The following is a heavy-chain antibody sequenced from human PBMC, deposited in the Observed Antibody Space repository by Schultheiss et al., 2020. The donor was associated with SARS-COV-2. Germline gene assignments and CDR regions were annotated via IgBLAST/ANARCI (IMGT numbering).Heavy chain of an antibody. V-gene: IGHV3-21*06. Sequence: GESLKISCVASGFTFSSFDMNWVRQAPGKGLDWVSSITRSGLDTFYADSLKGRFTVSRDNAKNSLYLHISNVRAEDTAVYYCARDLKAVAVFGFDYWGQGTLVTVSS. CDR1: GFTFSSFD. CDR3: ARDLKAVAVFGFDY. CDR2: ITRSGLDT. D-gene: IGHD6-19*01. J-gene: IGHJ4*02.